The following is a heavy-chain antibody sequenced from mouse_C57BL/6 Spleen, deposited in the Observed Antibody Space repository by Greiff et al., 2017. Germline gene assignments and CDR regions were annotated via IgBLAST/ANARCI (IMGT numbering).Heavy chain of an antibody. Sequence: EVQRVESGGGLVKPGGSLKLSCAASGFTFSSSAMSWVRQTPEKRLEWVATISDGGSYTYSPDNVKGRFTISRDNAKNNLYLQMSHLKSEDTAMYYCARDRGSSYETLYYFDYWGQGTTLTVSS. CDR1: GFTFSSSA. J-gene: IGHJ2*01. V-gene: IGHV5-4*01. CDR3: ARDRGSSYETLYYFDY. CDR2: ISDGGSYT. D-gene: IGHD1-1*01.